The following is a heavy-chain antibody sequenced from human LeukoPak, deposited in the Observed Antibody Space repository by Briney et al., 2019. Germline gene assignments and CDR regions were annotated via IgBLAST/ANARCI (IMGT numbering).Heavy chain of an antibody. Sequence: GESLQISCKGSGYSFTSYWIGWVRQMPGKGLEWMGIIYPGDSNTRYSPSFQGQVTISADKSISTAYLQWSSLRASDTALYYCARLPYCSSTSCSLFDYWGQGTLVTVSS. CDR1: GYSFTSYW. J-gene: IGHJ4*02. CDR2: IYPGDSNT. V-gene: IGHV5-51*01. CDR3: ARLPYCSSTSCSLFDY. D-gene: IGHD2-2*01.